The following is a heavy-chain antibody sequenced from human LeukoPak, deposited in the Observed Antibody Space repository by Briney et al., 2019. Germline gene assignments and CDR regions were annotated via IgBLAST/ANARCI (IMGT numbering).Heavy chain of an antibody. CDR2: IRSKAYGGTT. CDR3: TRVGSGSYFPYYFDY. D-gene: IGHD1-26*01. V-gene: IGHV3-49*04. Sequence: GGPLRLSCTASGFTFGDYAMSWVRQAPGKGLEWVGFIRSKAYGGTTEYAASVKGRFTISRDDSKSIAYLQMNSLKTEDTAVYYCTRVGSGSYFPYYFDYWGQGTLVTVSS. J-gene: IGHJ4*02. CDR1: GFTFGDYA.